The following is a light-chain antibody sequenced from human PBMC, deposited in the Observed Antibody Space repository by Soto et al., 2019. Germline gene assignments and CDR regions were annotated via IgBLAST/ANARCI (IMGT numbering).Light chain of an antibody. CDR1: QSVSSY. Sequence: EIVLTQSPATLSLSPGERATLSCRASQSVSSYLDWYQQKPGQAPRLLIYDASNRATGIPARFSGSGSGTDFTLTISSLEPEDFAVYYCQQRSNWPRVFGPGTKVDIK. V-gene: IGKV3-11*01. J-gene: IGKJ3*01. CDR2: DAS. CDR3: QQRSNWPRV.